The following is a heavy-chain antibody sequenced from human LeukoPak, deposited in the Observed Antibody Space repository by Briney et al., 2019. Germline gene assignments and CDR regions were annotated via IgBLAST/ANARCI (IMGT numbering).Heavy chain of an antibody. CDR3: ARVLEYSSGWYPPWFDP. J-gene: IGHJ5*02. CDR1: GYTFTSYY. CDR2: ISAYNGNT. D-gene: IGHD6-19*01. V-gene: IGHV1-18*04. Sequence: GASVKVSCKASGYTFTSYYMHWVRQAPGQGLEWMGWISAYNGNTNYAQKLQGRVTMTTDTSTSTAYMELRSLRSDDTAVYYCARVLEYSSGWYPPWFDPWGQGTLVTVSS.